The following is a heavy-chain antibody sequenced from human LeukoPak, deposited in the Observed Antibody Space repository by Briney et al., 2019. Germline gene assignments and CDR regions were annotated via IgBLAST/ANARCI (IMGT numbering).Heavy chain of an antibody. J-gene: IGHJ4*02. CDR3: AKIPYDFWSGYTQFDY. D-gene: IGHD3-3*01. V-gene: IGHV3-30*02. Sequence: PGRSLRLSCAASGFTFSSYGMHWVRQAPGKGLEWVAFIRYDGSNKYYADSVKGRFTISRDNSKNTLYLQMNSLRAEDTAVYYCAKIPYDFWSGYTQFDYWGQGTLVTVSS. CDR1: GFTFSSYG. CDR2: IRYDGSNK.